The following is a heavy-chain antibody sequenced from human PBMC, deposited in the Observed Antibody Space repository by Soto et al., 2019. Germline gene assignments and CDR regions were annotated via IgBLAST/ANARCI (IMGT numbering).Heavy chain of an antibody. CDR1: GASISRYY. D-gene: IGHD2-2*01. CDR3: ARHAAQPHTFDY. Sequence: PSETLSLTCTVSGASISRYYWSWIRQSPGKGLEWIGYLYNTGSTIYNPSLKSRVTISVDTSKDQFSLKLSSVTAADTAVYYCARHAAQPHTFDYSGQGTLVTVSS. J-gene: IGHJ4*02. CDR2: LYNTGST. V-gene: IGHV4-59*08.